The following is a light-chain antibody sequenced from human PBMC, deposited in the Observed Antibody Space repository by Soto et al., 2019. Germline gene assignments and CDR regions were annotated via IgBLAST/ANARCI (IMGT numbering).Light chain of an antibody. Sequence: QSALTQPASVSGSPGQSITISCTGTSSDVGGYNYVSWYQQHPGKAPKLMIYEVSNRPSGVSNRFSGSKSGNTASLTISGLQAGDEAEYYCCSDTTRGTYVFGSGTKLTVL. CDR3: CSDTTRGTYV. V-gene: IGLV2-14*01. J-gene: IGLJ1*01. CDR2: EVS. CDR1: SSDVGGYNY.